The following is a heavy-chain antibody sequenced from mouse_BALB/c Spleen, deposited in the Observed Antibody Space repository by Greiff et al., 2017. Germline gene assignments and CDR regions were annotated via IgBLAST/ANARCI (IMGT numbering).Heavy chain of an antibody. CDR1: GYTFTSYY. CDR3: TRDGGLRLYFDY. D-gene: IGHD1-2*01. Sequence: VQLQQSGAELVKPGASVKLSCKASGYTFTSYYMYWVKQRPGQGLEWIGEINPSNGGTNFNEKFKSKATLTVDKSSSTAYMQLSSLTSEDSAVYYCTRDGGLRLYFDYWGQGTTLTVSS. CDR2: INPSNGGT. V-gene: IGHV1S81*02. J-gene: IGHJ2*01.